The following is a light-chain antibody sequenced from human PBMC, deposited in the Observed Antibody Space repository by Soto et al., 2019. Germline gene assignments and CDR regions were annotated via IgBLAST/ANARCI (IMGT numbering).Light chain of an antibody. CDR1: QSVTSNY. V-gene: IGKV3-20*01. Sequence: EVVLTQSPGTVYLSPGERATLSCRASQSVTSNYLAWYQQKPGQAPRLLIYAASSRASGIPDRFSGSGSGKDFTLSLSRVESEDFAVYYCQHYGSSVPWTFGQGTKVEIK. CDR3: QHYGSSVPWT. CDR2: AAS. J-gene: IGKJ1*01.